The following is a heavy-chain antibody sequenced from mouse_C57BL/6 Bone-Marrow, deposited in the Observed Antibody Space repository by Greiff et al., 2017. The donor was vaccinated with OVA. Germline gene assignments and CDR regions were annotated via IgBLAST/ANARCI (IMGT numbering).Heavy chain of an antibody. CDR3: ARRGSTMVTTWYFDV. CDR2: ISSGGSYT. Sequence: EVQRVESGGDLVKPGGSLKLSCAASGFTFSSYGMSWVRQTPDKRLEWVATISSGGSYTYYPDSVKGRFTISRDNAKNTLYLQMSSLKSEDTAMYYCARRGSTMVTTWYFDVWGTGTTVTVSS. V-gene: IGHV5-6*01. D-gene: IGHD2-2*01. J-gene: IGHJ1*03. CDR1: GFTFSSYG.